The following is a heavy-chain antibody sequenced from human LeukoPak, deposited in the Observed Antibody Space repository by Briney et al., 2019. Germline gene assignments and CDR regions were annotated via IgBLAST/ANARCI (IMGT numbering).Heavy chain of an antibody. Sequence: ASVKVSCKASGYTFITFAMNWVRQAPGQRLEWMGWINAGDGNTKYAQKFQGRVTITADESTSTAYMELSSLRSEDTAVYYCASNWNDVRYYYYYGMDVWGQGTTVTVSS. CDR2: INAGDGNT. D-gene: IGHD1-1*01. J-gene: IGHJ6*02. CDR3: ASNWNDVRYYYYYGMDV. V-gene: IGHV1-3*01. CDR1: GYTFITFA.